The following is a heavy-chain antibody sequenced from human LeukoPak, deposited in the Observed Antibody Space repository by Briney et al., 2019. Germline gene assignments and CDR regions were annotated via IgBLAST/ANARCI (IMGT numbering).Heavy chain of an antibody. V-gene: IGHV3-53*01. CDR2: IYSGGST. J-gene: IGHJ6*02. D-gene: IGHD2-21*01. Sequence: GGSLRLSCAASGFTVSSNYMSWVRQAPGKGLEWVSVIYSGGSTYYADSVKGRFTISRDNSKNTLYLQMNSLRAEDTAGYYCAGDLWPKPRKTCYYYGMDVWGQGTTVTVSS. CDR1: GFTVSSNY. CDR3: AGDLWPKPRKTCYYYGMDV.